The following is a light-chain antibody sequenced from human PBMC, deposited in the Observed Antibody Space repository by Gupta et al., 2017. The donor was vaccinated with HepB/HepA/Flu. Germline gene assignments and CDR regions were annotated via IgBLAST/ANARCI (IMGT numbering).Light chain of an antibody. J-gene: IGLJ3*02. V-gene: IGLV1-40*01. CDR1: SSNIGAGYD. Sequence: QSVLTQPPSVSGAPGQRVTIPCPWSSSNIGAGYDVHWYQQLPGTAPKLLIYGNSNRPSGVPDRFSGSKSGTSASLAITGLQAEDEADYYCQSYDSSLSSWVFGGGTKLTVL. CDR2: GNS. CDR3: QSYDSSLSSWV.